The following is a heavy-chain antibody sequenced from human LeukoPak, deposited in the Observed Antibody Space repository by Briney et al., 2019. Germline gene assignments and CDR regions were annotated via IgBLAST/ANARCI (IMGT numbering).Heavy chain of an antibody. D-gene: IGHD2-2*01. V-gene: IGHV3-48*01. Sequence: PGGSLRLSCAASGFAFSSYSMNWVRQAPGKGLEWVSYISSSSSTIYYADSVKGRFTISRDNAKNSLYLQMNSLRAEDTAVYYCARVRGYCSSTSCSFDPWGQGTLVTVSS. CDR3: ARVRGYCSSTSCSFDP. CDR1: GFAFSSYS. CDR2: ISSSSSTI. J-gene: IGHJ5*02.